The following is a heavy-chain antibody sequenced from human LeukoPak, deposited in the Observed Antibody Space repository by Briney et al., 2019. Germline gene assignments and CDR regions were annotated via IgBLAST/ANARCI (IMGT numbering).Heavy chain of an antibody. CDR1: GGSISSYY. V-gene: IGHV4-59*08. D-gene: IGHD3-22*01. J-gene: IGHJ4*02. Sequence: SGTLSLTCTVSGGSISSYYWSWIRQPPGKGLEWIGYIYYSGITNHNPSLKSRVTISVDTSKNQFSLKLSSVTAADTAVYYCAKKGYYDGSGYYMYYFDHWGQGTLVTVSS. CDR2: IYYSGIT. CDR3: AKKGYYDGSGYYMYYFDH.